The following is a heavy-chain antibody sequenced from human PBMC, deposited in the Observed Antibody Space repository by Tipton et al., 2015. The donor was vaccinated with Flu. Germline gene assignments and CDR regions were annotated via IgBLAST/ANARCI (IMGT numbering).Heavy chain of an antibody. CDR1: GFTFSSYA. V-gene: IGHV3-23*01. J-gene: IGHJ4*02. D-gene: IGHD1-1*01. Sequence: SLRLSCAASGFTFSSYAMSWVRQAPGKGLEWVSVISDSGDTTYYADSVKGRFTISRDNSKNTLYLQMNSLRAEDTAVFYCAKDHGNFIRPEIDYWGQGTLVTVSS. CDR2: ISDSGDTT. CDR3: AKDHGNFIRPEIDY.